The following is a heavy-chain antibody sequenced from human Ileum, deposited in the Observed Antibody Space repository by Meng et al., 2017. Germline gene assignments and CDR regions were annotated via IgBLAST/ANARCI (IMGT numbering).Heavy chain of an antibody. CDR3: ARDRGAIPAMYYYYGMDV. CDR2: IKQDGSEK. CDR1: GFTFSSYW. J-gene: IGHJ6*02. Sequence: GGSLRLSCAASGFTFSSYWMSWVRQAPGKGLEWVANIKQDGSEKYYVDSVKGRFTISRDNAKNSLYLQMNSLRAEDTAVYYCARDRGAIPAMYYYYGMDVWGQGTTVTVSS. V-gene: IGHV3-7*01. D-gene: IGHD2-21*01.